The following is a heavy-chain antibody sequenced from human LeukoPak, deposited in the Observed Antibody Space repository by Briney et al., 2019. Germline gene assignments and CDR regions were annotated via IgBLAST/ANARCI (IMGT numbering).Heavy chain of an antibody. J-gene: IGHJ4*02. CDR2: INAGNGDT. Sequence: ASVKVSCKASGYTFTNYAMHWVRQAPGQRLEWMGWINAGNGDTKYSQKFQGRVTISRDTSASTAYMELSSLRSEDTAVYYCARVYCSSTSCQYYFDYWGQGTLVTVSS. V-gene: IGHV1-3*01. CDR3: ARVYCSSTSCQYYFDY. CDR1: GYTFTNYA. D-gene: IGHD2-2*01.